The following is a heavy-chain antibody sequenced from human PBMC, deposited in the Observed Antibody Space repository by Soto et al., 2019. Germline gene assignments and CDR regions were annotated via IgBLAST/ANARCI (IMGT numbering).Heavy chain of an antibody. CDR1: GFTFSSYG. CDR2: IKQDGSEK. V-gene: IGHV3-7*01. D-gene: IGHD3-16*01. CDR3: ASRRARVKGADGFDI. Sequence: EVQLVESGGGLVQPGGSLRLSCAASGFTFSSYGMSWVRQAPGKGLEWVANIKQDGSEKYYVDSVKGRFTISRDNSKNSLYLQMNSLRAEDTAVYYCASRRARVKGADGFDIWGQGTMVTVSS. J-gene: IGHJ3*02.